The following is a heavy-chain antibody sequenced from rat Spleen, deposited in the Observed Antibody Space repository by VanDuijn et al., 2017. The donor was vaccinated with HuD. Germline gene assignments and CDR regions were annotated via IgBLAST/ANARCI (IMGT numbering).Heavy chain of an antibody. J-gene: IGHJ2*01. D-gene: IGHD1-5*01. CDR1: GFTFSTYG. CDR2: ITYDGSSI. CDR3: AKVLGGNFDY. V-gene: IGHV5-29*01. Sequence: EVQLVESGGGLVQPGRSLKLSCAASGFTFSTYGMAWVRQAPTKGLEWVASITYDGSSIYYRDSVKGRFNFSRDDAKNTLYLQMDSLRSEDTATYYCAKVLGGNFDYWGQGVMVTVSS.